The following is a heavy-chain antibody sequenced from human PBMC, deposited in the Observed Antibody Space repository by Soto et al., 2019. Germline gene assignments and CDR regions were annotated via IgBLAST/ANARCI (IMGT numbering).Heavy chain of an antibody. CDR2: ISGSGGNT. J-gene: IGHJ4*02. CDR1: GFTFSNSA. CDR3: AKDLLVNYVSDFDY. Sequence: GGSLRLSCTASGFTFSNSAMSWVRQAPGKGLEWVSGISGSGGNTYYADSVKGRFTVSRDNPKNTLYLQMNSLRAEDTAVYYCAKDLLVNYVSDFDYWGQGTLVTVSS. D-gene: IGHD3-16*01. V-gene: IGHV3-23*01.